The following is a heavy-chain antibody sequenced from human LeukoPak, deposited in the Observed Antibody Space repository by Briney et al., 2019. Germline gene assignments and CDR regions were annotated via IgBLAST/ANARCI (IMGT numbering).Heavy chain of an antibody. V-gene: IGHV3-7*01. D-gene: IGHD4-17*01. CDR2: IKEDGSKK. Sequence: GGSLRLSCVASGFSFRDYWMSWVRQAPGKGLEWVANIKEDGSKKNHLDSVKGRFTISRDNAKNFLYLQMNSLRVEDTALYYCARDGDGRGEDFDYWGQGILVTVSS. J-gene: IGHJ4*02. CDR3: ARDGDGRGEDFDY. CDR1: GFSFRDYW.